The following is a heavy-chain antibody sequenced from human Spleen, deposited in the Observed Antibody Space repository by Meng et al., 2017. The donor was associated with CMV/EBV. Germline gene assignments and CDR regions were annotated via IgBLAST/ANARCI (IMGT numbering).Heavy chain of an antibody. CDR1: GYTFTYYY. J-gene: IGHJ4*02. V-gene: IGHV1-2*02. D-gene: IGHD2-15*01. CDR2: INPSSGAT. Sequence: ASVKVSCKASGYTFTYYYIHWVRQTPGQGLEWMGWINPSSGATNFAQKFQGRVTLTEDTSTNTAYMELSGLRSDDTAVYYCTTDDLCSGGICSVAYWGQGTLVTVSS. CDR3: TTDDLCSGGICSVAY.